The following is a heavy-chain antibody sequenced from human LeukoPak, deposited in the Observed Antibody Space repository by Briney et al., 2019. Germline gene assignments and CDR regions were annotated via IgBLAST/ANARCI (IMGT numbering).Heavy chain of an antibody. D-gene: IGHD6-13*01. CDR2: IYSGGST. J-gene: IGHJ4*02. CDR3: VKDLAADGSRGFDY. V-gene: IGHV3-66*01. Sequence: GGSLRLSCAASGFTVSSNYMSWVRQAPGKGLEWVSVIYSGGSTYYADSVKGRFTISRDNSKNTLYLQMNSLRAEDTAVYYCVKDLAADGSRGFDYWGQGTLVTVSS. CDR1: GFTVSSNY.